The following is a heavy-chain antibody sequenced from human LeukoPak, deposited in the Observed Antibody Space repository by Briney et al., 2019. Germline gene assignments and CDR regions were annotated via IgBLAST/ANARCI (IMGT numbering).Heavy chain of an antibody. CDR3: ARAWELLAGVYYFDY. Sequence: ASVKVSCKASGYTFTGYYMHWVRQAPGQGLEWMGWTNPNSGGTNYAQKFQGRVTMTRDTSISTAYMELSRLRSDDTAVYYCARAWELLAGVYYFDYWGQGTLVTVSS. J-gene: IGHJ4*02. V-gene: IGHV1-2*02. D-gene: IGHD1-26*01. CDR1: GYTFTGYY. CDR2: TNPNSGGT.